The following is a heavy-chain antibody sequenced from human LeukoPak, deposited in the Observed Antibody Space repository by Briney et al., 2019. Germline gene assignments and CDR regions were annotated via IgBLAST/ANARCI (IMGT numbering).Heavy chain of an antibody. CDR1: GLTFSGFE. V-gene: IGHV3-48*03. J-gene: IGHJ4*02. D-gene: IGHD5-24*01. CDR2: NSADGTTK. CDR3: VRRFRD. Sequence: GGSLRLSCVGSGLTFSGFEMNWVRQAPGKGLEWVSYNSADGTTKSYADSVKGRFTISRDYAKNSLYLQMNSLRGEDTAIYYCVRRFRDWGQGTLVTVSS.